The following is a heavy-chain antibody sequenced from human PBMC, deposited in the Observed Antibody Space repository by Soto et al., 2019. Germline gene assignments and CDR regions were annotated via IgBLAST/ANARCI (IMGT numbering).Heavy chain of an antibody. J-gene: IGHJ5*01. Sequence: QITLKESGRTLVKPTQTLTLTCTFSGFSFSTSGVGVGWIRQPPGKALEWLALIYWNDDKRYTPSLNTRLTITKDISKNQVVLTMTDMDPVDTATYYCAHSLKLQSQTGWFDSWGQGTLVTVSS. V-gene: IGHV2-5*01. CDR3: AHSLKLQSQTGWFDS. D-gene: IGHD3-9*01. CDR1: GFSFSTSGVG. CDR2: IYWNDDK.